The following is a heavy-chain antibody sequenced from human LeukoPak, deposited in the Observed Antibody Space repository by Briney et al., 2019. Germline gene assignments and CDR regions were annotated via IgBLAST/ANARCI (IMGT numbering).Heavy chain of an antibody. D-gene: IGHD3-9*01. J-gene: IGHJ6*02. CDR3: TREEAYDILTGYYKDYYYGMDV. CDR2: IRSKAYGGTT. V-gene: IGHV3-49*04. CDR1: GFTFGDYA. Sequence: GRSLRLSCTASGFTFGDYAMGWVRQAPGKGLEWVGFIRSKAYGGTTEYAASVKGRFTISRDDSKSIAYLQMNSLKTEDTAVYYCTREEAYDILTGYYKDYYYGMDVWGQGTTVTVSS.